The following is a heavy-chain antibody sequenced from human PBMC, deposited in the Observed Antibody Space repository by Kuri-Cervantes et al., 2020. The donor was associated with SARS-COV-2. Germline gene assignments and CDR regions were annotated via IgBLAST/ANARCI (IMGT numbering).Heavy chain of an antibody. CDR2: ILYDGSNK. CDR3: ARTLGEDIVVVPAATFDY. Sequence: GGSLTLSCAASGFTFSSYAMHWVRQAPGKGLEWVSVILYDGSNKYYADSVKGRFTISRDSSKNTLYLQMNSLRAEDTAVYYCARTLGEDIVVVPAATFDYWSQGTLVTVSS. CDR1: GFTFSSYA. J-gene: IGHJ4*02. V-gene: IGHV3-30-3*01. D-gene: IGHD2-2*01.